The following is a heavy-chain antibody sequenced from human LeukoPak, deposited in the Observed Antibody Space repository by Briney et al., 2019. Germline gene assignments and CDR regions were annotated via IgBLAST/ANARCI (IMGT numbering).Heavy chain of an antibody. D-gene: IGHD5-24*01. CDR2: INHSGST. J-gene: IGHJ5*02. CDR1: GGSFSGYY. Sequence: SETLSLTCAVHGGSFSGYYWSWIRQPPGKGLEWIGEINHSGSTNYNPSLKSRVTISVDTSKNQFSLKLSSVTAADTAVYYCARGRQRRYKNERNNWFDPWGQGTLVTVSS. V-gene: IGHV4-34*01. CDR3: ARGRQRRYKNERNNWFDP.